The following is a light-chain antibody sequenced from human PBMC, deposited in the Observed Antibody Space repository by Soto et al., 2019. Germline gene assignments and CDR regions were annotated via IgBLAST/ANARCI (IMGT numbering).Light chain of an antibody. CDR3: QQRSNWPRALT. CDR2: DAS. V-gene: IGKV3-11*01. J-gene: IGKJ4*01. Sequence: EIVLTQSPATLSLSPGERATLSCRASQSVSSYLAWYQQKPGQAPRLLIYDASNRATGIPARFSGSGSGTDFTLTISSRAPEDFAVYYCQQRSNWPRALTFGGGTKVEIK. CDR1: QSVSSY.